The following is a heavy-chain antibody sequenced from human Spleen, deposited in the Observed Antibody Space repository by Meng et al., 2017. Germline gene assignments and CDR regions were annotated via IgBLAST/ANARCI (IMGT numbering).Heavy chain of an antibody. J-gene: IGHJ4*02. Sequence: GESLKISCKGSGYSFTTYWIGWVRQMPGKGLEWMGIIFPRDSDTRYSPSFQGQVTISADKSISTAYLQWNSLKASDTAVYYCARHQGIPEAGNYDYWGQGTLVTV. CDR3: ARHQGIPEAGNYDY. CDR1: GYSFTTYW. D-gene: IGHD6-13*01. V-gene: IGHV5-51*01. CDR2: IFPRDSDT.